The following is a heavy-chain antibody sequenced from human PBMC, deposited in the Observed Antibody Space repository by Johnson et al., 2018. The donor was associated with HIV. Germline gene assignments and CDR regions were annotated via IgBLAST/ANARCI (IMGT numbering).Heavy chain of an antibody. CDR3: ARYSGSYYTIAFDI. CDR1: GFTFSDYS. CDR2: IRSSGSTI. V-gene: IGHV3-11*01. Sequence: QVQLVESGGGVVRPGGSLRLSCAASGFTFSDYSMSWIRQAPGNGLEWVSYIRSSGSTIYYADSVKGRFTISRDNAKNSLYLQMNSLRAEDTALYYCARYSGSYYTIAFDIWGQGTMVTVSS. J-gene: IGHJ3*02. D-gene: IGHD1-26*01.